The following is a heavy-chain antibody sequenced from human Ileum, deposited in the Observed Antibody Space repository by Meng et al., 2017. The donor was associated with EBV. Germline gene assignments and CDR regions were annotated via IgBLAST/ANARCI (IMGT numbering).Heavy chain of an antibody. D-gene: IGHD3-22*01. CDR3: ASSDYYRSDY. CDR1: GGSLSRGDC. Sequence: LQCCGPGLLTPCATRSPTAGVFGGSLSRGDCWSWVRQPPGKGLEWIGETSHSGSTNYSPSLKSRVTISLDKSKNQLSLKLNSVTAADTAVYYCASSDYYRSDYWGQGTLVTVSS. J-gene: IGHJ4*02. CDR2: TSHSGST. V-gene: IGHV4-4*02.